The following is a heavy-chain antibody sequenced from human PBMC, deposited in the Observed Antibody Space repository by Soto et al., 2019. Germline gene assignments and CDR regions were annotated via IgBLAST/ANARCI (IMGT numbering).Heavy chain of an antibody. CDR3: AKPPECGGDCDAEYYFDY. Sequence: GGSLRLSCAASGFTFSSYAMSWVRQAPGKGLEWVSAISGSGGSTYYADSVKGRFTISRDNSKNTLYLQMNSLRAEDTAVYYCAKPPECGGDCDAEYYFDYWGQGTLVTVSS. J-gene: IGHJ4*02. V-gene: IGHV3-23*01. CDR2: ISGSGGST. D-gene: IGHD2-21*02. CDR1: GFTFSSYA.